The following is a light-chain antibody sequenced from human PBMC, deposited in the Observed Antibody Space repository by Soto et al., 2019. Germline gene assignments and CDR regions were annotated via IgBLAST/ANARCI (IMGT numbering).Light chain of an antibody. CDR2: WAS. Sequence: DIVMTQSPDSLTVSLGERATINCKSSQSVLYSSNNKNYLAWYQQKAGQPPKLLIYWASTRESGVPDRFSGSGSGTDFTLTISSLQAEDVAVYYCQQYNGTPLTFGGGTKVEIK. CDR1: QSVLYSSNNKNY. V-gene: IGKV4-1*01. CDR3: QQYNGTPLT. J-gene: IGKJ4*01.